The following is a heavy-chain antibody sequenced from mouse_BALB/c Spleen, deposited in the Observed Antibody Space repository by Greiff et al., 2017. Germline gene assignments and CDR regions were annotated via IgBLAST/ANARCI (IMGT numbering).Heavy chain of an antibody. J-gene: IGHJ1*01. CDR3: ERHVWSYGSREGGWYFDV. V-gene: IGHV5-6*01. Sequence: EVQLVESGGDLVKPGGSLKLSCAASGFTFSSYGMSWVRQTPDKRLEWVATISSGGSYTYYPDSVKGRFTISRDNAKNTLYLQMSSLKSEDTAMYYCERHVWSYGSREGGWYFDVWGAGTTVTVSS. D-gene: IGHD1-1*01. CDR2: ISSGGSYT. CDR1: GFTFSSYG.